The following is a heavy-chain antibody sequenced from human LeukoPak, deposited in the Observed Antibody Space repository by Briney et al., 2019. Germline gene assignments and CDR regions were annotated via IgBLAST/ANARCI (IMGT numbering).Heavy chain of an antibody. Sequence: TLSLTCTVSGGSISSGGYYWSWIRQPPGKALEWLALIDWDDDKYYSTSLKTGLTISKDTSKNQVVLTMTNMDPVDTATYYCARIPLWDIAAAGRHYYYGMDVWGQGTTVTVSS. CDR3: ARIPLWDIAAAGRHYYYGMDV. D-gene: IGHD6-13*01. CDR2: IDWDDDK. J-gene: IGHJ6*02. V-gene: IGHV2-70*01. CDR1: GGSISSGGYY.